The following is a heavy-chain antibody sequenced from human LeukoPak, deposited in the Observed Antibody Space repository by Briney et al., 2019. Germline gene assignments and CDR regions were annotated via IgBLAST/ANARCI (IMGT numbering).Heavy chain of an antibody. D-gene: IGHD1-1*01. V-gene: IGHV3-23*01. Sequence: GGSLRLSCAASGFTFSSYAMSWVRQAPGKGLEWVSAISGSGGSTYYADSVKGRFTISRDNSKNTLYLQMNSLRAENTAVYYCAKDLSWNPLYYFDYWGQGTLVTVSS. CDR1: GFTFSSYA. CDR2: ISGSGGST. J-gene: IGHJ4*02. CDR3: AKDLSWNPLYYFDY.